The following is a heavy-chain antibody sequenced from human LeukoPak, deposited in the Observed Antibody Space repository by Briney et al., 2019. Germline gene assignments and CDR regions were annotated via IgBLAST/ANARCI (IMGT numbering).Heavy chain of an antibody. J-gene: IGHJ6*02. CDR1: GGSISSSSYY. CDR2: IYYSVST. D-gene: IGHD2-2*02. CDR3: ARQDGYCSSTSCYSISYYYCGMDV. V-gene: IGHV4-39*01. Sequence: PSETLSLTCTVSGGSISSSSYYWGWIRQPPGKGLEGIGSIYYSVSTYYNPSLKSRVTISVDTSKNQFSLKLSSVTAADTAVYYCARQDGYCSSTSCYSISYYYCGMDVWGQGTTVTVSS.